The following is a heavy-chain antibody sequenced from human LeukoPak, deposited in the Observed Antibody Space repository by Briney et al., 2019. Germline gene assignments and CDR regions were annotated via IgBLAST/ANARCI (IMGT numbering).Heavy chain of an antibody. CDR2: IWYDGSNK. Sequence: GGSLRLSCAASGFTFSSYGMHWVRQAPGKGLEWVAVIWYDGSNKYYAESVKGRITISRDNSKNTLYLQMNSLRAEDTAVYYCARPLYCGGDCLDAFDIWGQGTMVTVSS. CDR1: GFTFSSYG. D-gene: IGHD2-21*02. V-gene: IGHV3-33*01. J-gene: IGHJ3*02. CDR3: ARPLYCGGDCLDAFDI.